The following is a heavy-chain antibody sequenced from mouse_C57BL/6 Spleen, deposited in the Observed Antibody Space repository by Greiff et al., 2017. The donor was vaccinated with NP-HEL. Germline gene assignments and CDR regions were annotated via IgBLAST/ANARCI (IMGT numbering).Heavy chain of an antibody. D-gene: IGHD1-1*01. J-gene: IGHJ4*01. CDR2: INSSRGYT. V-gene: IGHV1-7*01. CDR1: GFTFTSSW. CDR3: ARSSYAMDY. Sequence: VQLQQSGAELAKPGASVQLSCKASGFTFTSSWLHWVHQRPGQGLEWIGYINSSRGYTKSNQKFKDKATLTAEKSSSTAYMQLRSLTYEDSAVYYCARSSYAMDYWGQGTSVTVSS.